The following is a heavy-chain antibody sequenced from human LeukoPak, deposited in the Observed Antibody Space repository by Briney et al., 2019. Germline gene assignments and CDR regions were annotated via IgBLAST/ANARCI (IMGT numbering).Heavy chain of an antibody. CDR3: ASGGRYYDLSGYSDF. CDR2: ISRDGTTT. J-gene: IGHJ4*02. D-gene: IGHD3-22*01. CDR1: GFTFSNFW. Sequence: GGSLRLSCAASGFTFSNFWMHWVRQTPDKGLVWISRISRDGTTTYYAASVSGRFTISRDNAKNTLYLHMNSLRIEDTAVYFCASGGRYYDLSGYSDFWGQGTLVTVSS. V-gene: IGHV3-74*01.